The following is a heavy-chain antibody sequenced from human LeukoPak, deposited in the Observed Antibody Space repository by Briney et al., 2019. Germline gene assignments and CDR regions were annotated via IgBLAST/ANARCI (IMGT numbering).Heavy chain of an antibody. CDR2: INPSGGST. Sequence: ASVKVSCKASGSTFTSYYMHWVRQAPGQGLEWMGIINPSGGSTSYAQKFQGRVTMTRDTSTSTVYMELSSLRSEDTAVYYCARDGKPTMIEYYFDYWGQGTLVTVSS. CDR3: ARDGKPTMIEYYFDY. V-gene: IGHV1-46*01. CDR1: GSTFTSYY. J-gene: IGHJ4*02. D-gene: IGHD3-22*01.